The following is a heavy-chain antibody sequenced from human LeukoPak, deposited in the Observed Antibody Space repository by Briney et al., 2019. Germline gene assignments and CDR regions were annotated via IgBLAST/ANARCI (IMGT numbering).Heavy chain of an antibody. J-gene: IGHJ4*02. CDR3: AKDLWFGEYTYYFDY. D-gene: IGHD3-10*01. CDR2: ISGSGGST. Sequence: PGGSLRLSCAASGFTFSSYAVSWVRQAPGKGLEWVSAISGSGGSTYYADSVKGRFTISRDNSKNTLYLQMNSLRAEDTAVYYCAKDLWFGEYTYYFDYWGQGTLVTVSS. V-gene: IGHV3-23*01. CDR1: GFTFSSYA.